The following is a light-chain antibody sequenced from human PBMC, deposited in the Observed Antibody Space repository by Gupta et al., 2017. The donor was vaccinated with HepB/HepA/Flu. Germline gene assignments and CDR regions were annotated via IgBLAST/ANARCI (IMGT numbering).Light chain of an antibody. CDR1: QSVSSSY. V-gene: IGKV3-20*01. Sequence: IVLTQSPGTLSLSPGERATLSCRPSQSVSSSYLAWYQQKPGQAPRLLISGASSRATGIPDRFSGSGSGTDFTLTISRLEPEDFAVYYCQQDDRSPRTFGGGTRVEVK. CDR2: GAS. J-gene: IGKJ4*01. CDR3: QQDDRSPRT.